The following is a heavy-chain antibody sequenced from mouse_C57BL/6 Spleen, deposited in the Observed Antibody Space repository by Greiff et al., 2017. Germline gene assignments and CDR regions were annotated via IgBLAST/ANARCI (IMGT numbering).Heavy chain of an antibody. J-gene: IGHJ2*01. CDR1: GFTFSSYA. CDR3: ARDDPPFGYCLDY. CDR2: ISDGGSYT. V-gene: IGHV5-4*01. D-gene: IGHD2-3*01. Sequence: EVQVVESGGGLVKPGGSLKLSCAASGFTFSSYAMSWVRQTPAKRLEWVATISDGGSYTYYPDNVQGRFTISRDNAKNNLYLQMSHLKSEDTAMYYCARDDPPFGYCLDYWGQGTTLTVSS.